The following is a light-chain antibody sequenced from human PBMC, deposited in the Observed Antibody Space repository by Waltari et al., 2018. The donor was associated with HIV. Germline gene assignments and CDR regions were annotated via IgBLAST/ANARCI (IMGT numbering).Light chain of an antibody. CDR1: SGSFDTNY. Sequence: NFMLTQPHSVSASLGQTVTIPCTPSSGSFDTNYLQCYPQRPGTAPVAVIFEDHQRPSGVPDRFSASIDSSSNSASLTISGLQTEDEADYYCQSYDSSNLVAWVFGTGTKLTVL. CDR3: QSYDSSNLVAWV. J-gene: IGLJ3*02. CDR2: EDH. V-gene: IGLV6-57*04.